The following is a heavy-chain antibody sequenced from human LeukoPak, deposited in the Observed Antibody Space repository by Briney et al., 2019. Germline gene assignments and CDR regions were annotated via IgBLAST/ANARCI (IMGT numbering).Heavy chain of an antibody. CDR3: ARDSYNSNLFDY. CDR2: INNDGSST. CDR1: GFTFSSSW. D-gene: IGHD1-14*01. V-gene: IGHV3-74*01. Sequence: PGGSLRLSCAASGFTFSSSWMHWVRQAPGKGLVWVSRINNDGSSTSYADSVKGRFTISRNNAKNTLYLQMNSLRVEDTAVYYCARDSYNSNLFDYWGQGTLVTASS. J-gene: IGHJ4*02.